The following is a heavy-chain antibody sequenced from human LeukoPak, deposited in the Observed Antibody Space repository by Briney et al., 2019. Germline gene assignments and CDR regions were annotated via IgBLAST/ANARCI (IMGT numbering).Heavy chain of an antibody. Sequence: GGSLRLSCAASGFTFSDCYMSCIRPAPGKGLEWVSYIISSGITIYYADPLKGRFTISRDNAKNSLYLQMNSLRAEDTAVYNCARVRIPSSGPNFDYWGEGTLVTVSS. J-gene: IGHJ4*02. CDR1: GFTFSDCY. CDR3: ARVRIPSSGPNFDY. CDR2: IISSGITI. D-gene: IGHD2-15*01. V-gene: IGHV3-11*01.